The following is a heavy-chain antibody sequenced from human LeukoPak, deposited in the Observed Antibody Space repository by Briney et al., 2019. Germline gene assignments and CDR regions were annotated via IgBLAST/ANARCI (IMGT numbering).Heavy chain of an antibody. V-gene: IGHV1-46*01. CDR2: INPSGGST. D-gene: IGHD3-10*01. CDR1: GYTFTSYY. Sequence: ASVKLSCKSSGYTFTSYYMYWVRQAPGQGLEWMGIINPSGGSTSYAQKFQGRVTMTRDTSTSTVYMELSSLRSEDTAVYYCARDSGMVRGTVDYCGQGTLVTVSS. CDR3: ARDSGMVRGTVDY. J-gene: IGHJ4*02.